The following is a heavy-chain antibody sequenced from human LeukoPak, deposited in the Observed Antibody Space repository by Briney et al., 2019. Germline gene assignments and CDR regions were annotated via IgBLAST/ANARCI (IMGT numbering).Heavy chain of an antibody. CDR2: SSSSSSYI. J-gene: IGHJ4*02. CDR3: ARRLTYYYDSSGYYAY. V-gene: IGHV3-21*01. Sequence: GGSLRLSCAASRFTFSNYNMHWVRQAPGKGLEWVSSSSSSSSYIYYADSLKGRFTISRDNAKNSLYLQMNSLRAEDTAVYYCARRLTYYYDSSGYYAYWGQRTLVTVSS. D-gene: IGHD3-22*01. CDR1: RFTFSNYN.